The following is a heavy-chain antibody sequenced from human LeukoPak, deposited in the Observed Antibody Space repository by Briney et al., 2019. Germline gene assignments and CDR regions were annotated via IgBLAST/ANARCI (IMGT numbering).Heavy chain of an antibody. CDR3: ARDSRNDFDFQH. D-gene: IGHD2-21*02. V-gene: IGHV3-33*08. Sequence: GSLRLSCAASGFTFSSYGMHWVRQAPGKGLEWVAVIWYDGSNKYYADSVKGRFTISRDNSKNTLYLQMNSLRAEDTAVYYCARDSRNDFDFQHWGQGTLVTVSS. CDR1: GFTFSSYG. J-gene: IGHJ1*01. CDR2: IWYDGSNK.